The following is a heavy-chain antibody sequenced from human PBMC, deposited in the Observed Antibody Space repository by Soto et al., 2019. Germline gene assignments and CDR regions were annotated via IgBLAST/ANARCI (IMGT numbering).Heavy chain of an antibody. V-gene: IGHV4-59*01. J-gene: IGHJ4*02. Sequence: TSETLSLTCTVSGVSIRSYFWSWIRQPPGKGLEWIGYTYYTADTKYSPSLESRATISADPSKKQFSLSLSPVSAADTALYLGAGSKNRGGSFDYWCQGALVTVFS. CDR3: AGSKNRGGSFDY. CDR1: GVSIRSYF. D-gene: IGHD3-10*01. CDR2: TYYTADT.